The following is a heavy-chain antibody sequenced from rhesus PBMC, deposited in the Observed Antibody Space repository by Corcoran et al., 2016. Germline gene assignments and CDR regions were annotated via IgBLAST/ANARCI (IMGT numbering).Heavy chain of an antibody. Sequence: EVQLVESGGVLAKPGGSLRLSCAASGFSFSDYYIYWARQAPGKGLEWVSVIRYTGGSTYYADSVKARFTISRENANNTLYLQIDSLRAEDTAVYYCARGGWNDRFDVWGAGVLVTVSS. D-gene: IGHD1-14*01. J-gene: IGHJ5-1*01. CDR3: ARGGWNDRFDV. CDR1: GFSFSDYY. CDR2: IRYTGGST. V-gene: IGHV3S18*01.